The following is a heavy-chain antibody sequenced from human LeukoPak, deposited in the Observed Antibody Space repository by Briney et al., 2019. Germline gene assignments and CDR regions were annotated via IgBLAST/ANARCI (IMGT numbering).Heavy chain of an antibody. V-gene: IGHV1-2*02. CDR1: GYTFTGYY. CDR2: INPNSGGT. Sequence: ASVNVSCKASGYTFTGYYMHWVRQAPGQGLEWMGWINPNSGGTNYAQKFQGRVTMTRDTSISKAYMELSRLRSDDTAVYYCARVATVHGKDYWGQGTLVTVCS. CDR3: ARVATVHGKDY. J-gene: IGHJ4*02. D-gene: IGHD1-26*01.